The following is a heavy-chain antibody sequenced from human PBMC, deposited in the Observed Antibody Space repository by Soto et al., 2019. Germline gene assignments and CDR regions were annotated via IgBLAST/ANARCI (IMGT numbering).Heavy chain of an antibody. V-gene: IGHV3-74*01. Sequence: PGGSLRLSCAASGFTFSSYSMNWVRQAPGKGLEWVSRINSDGSSTSYADSVKGRFTISRDNAKNTLYLQMNSLRAEDTAVYYCARALDGSIYYYYGMDVWGQGTTVTVSS. CDR3: ARALDGSIYYYYGMDV. D-gene: IGHD1-1*01. CDR1: GFTFSSYS. CDR2: INSDGSST. J-gene: IGHJ6*02.